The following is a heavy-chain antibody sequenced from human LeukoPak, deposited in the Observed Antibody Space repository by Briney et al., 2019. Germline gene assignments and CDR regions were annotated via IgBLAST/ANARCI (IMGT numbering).Heavy chain of an antibody. CDR3: ARGAPLSGSGP. CDR2: ISTYNGNT. Sequence: ASVKVSCKASGYTFTTYGISWVRQAPGQGLEWMGWISTYNGNTDYAQKLQGRVTMTTDTSTSITYMELRSLRSDDTAVYYCARGAPLSGSGPWGQGTLVTVSS. V-gene: IGHV1-18*01. CDR1: GYTFTTYG. D-gene: IGHD3-10*01. J-gene: IGHJ5*02.